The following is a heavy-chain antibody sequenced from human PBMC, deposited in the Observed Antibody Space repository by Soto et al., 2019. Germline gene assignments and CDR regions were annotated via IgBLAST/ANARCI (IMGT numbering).Heavy chain of an antibody. CDR1: GYIFNDYY. Sequence: GASVKVSCKASGYIFNDYYIHWVRQAPGQGLEWMGWINPYNGGANFAQEFQGRVTMTRDTSLSIVYMEVTRLTYDDTAVYYCARDNYNYSGMDVWGQGTTVTVSS. J-gene: IGHJ6*02. CDR3: ARDNYNYSGMDV. V-gene: IGHV1-2*02. CDR2: INPYNGGA.